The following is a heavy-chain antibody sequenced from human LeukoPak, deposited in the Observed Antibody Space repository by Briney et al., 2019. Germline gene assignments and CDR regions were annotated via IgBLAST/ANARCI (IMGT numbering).Heavy chain of an antibody. D-gene: IGHD1/OR15-1a*01. CDR1: GFTSSAYG. Sequence: GGSLRLSCAASGFTSSAYGMSWVRQAPGKGLEWVSTIGGSGGSPYYADSVKGRFTISRDNYKNTLSLQMSSLRTDDTAVYYCAKGNIGYFDYWGQGTLVTVSS. J-gene: IGHJ4*02. CDR3: AKGNIGYFDY. CDR2: IGGSGGSP. V-gene: IGHV3-23*01.